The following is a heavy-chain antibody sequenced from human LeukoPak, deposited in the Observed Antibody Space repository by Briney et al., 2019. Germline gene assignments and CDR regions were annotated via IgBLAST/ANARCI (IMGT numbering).Heavy chain of an antibody. CDR3: ARGVTTHYYYYYMDV. V-gene: IGHV4-4*09. CDR2: IYTGGST. Sequence: SETLSLTCTVSGGSISSYYWSWIRQPPGKGLEWIGYIYTGGSTNYNPSLKSRVTISVDTSKNQFSLKLSSVTAADTAVYYCARGVTTHYYYYYMDVWGKGTTVTVSS. D-gene: IGHD4-11*01. J-gene: IGHJ6*03. CDR1: GGSISSYY.